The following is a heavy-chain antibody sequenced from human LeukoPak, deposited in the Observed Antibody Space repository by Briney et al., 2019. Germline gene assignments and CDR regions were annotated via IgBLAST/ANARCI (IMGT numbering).Heavy chain of an antibody. V-gene: IGHV3-13*04. Sequence: QPGGSLRLSCAASGFKFSNSDMHWVRQSAGRGLEWVSTIGTEADPFYPGSVKGRFTISRDNAKDSLYLQMNSLRVEDTGVYYCATGERPPPYTTDAWYFALWGRGTRVTVSS. CDR2: IGTEADP. CDR1: GFKFSNSD. D-gene: IGHD1-26*01. J-gene: IGHJ2*01. CDR3: ATGERPPPYTTDAWYFAL.